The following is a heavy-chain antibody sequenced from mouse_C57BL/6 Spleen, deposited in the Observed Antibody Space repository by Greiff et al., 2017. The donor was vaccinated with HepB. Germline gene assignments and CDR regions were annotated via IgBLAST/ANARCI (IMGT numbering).Heavy chain of an antibody. CDR1: GFNIKDYY. CDR2: IDPEDGDT. J-gene: IGHJ2*01. Sequence: EVKLMESGAELVRPGASVKLSCTASGFNIKDYYMHWVKQRPEQGLEWIGRIDPEDGDTEYAPKFQGKATMTADTSSNTAYLQLSSLTSEDTAVYYCTTCLITTVVAGDYWGQGTTLTVSS. D-gene: IGHD1-1*01. V-gene: IGHV14-1*01. CDR3: TTCLITTVVAGDY.